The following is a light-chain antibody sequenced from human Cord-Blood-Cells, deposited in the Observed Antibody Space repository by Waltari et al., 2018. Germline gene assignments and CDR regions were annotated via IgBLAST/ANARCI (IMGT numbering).Light chain of an antibody. CDR1: QSVSSY. J-gene: IGKJ2*02. Sequence: EIVLTQSPATLSLSPGERATLSCRASQSVSSYLAWYQQKPGQAPRLLIYDASNRATGIPARFSGSGSGTDFTLTISSLEPEDFAVYYCQQRSNWRTFGQGPSWRSN. CDR2: DAS. V-gene: IGKV3-11*01. CDR3: QQRSNWRT.